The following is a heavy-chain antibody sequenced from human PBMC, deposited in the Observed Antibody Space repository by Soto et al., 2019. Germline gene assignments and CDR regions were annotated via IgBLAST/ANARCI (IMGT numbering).Heavy chain of an antibody. CDR2: IRSNTAIT. Sequence: LRLSCVASGFSFNPYVMAWVRQAPGKGLEWVSAIRSNTAITHYPDSMRGRFTISRVNSENTLYLQMNSLRAEDTAVYFCVKDGLVVPAVTFDYWGQGTLVTVSS. CDR1: GFSFNPYV. CDR3: VKDGLVVPAVTFDY. D-gene: IGHD2-2*01. V-gene: IGHV3-23*01. J-gene: IGHJ4*02.